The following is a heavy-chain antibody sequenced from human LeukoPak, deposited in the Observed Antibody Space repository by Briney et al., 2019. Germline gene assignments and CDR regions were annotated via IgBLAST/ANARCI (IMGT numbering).Heavy chain of an antibody. V-gene: IGHV4-39*01. D-gene: IGHD3-10*01. Sequence: SETLSLTCTVSGGSISSSSYYWGWIRQPPGKGLEWIGCIYYSGSTYYNPSLKSRVTISVDTSKNQFSLKLSSVTAADTAVYYCARQLPTMVRGDVDWFDPWGQGTLVTVSS. CDR1: GGSISSSSYY. CDR3: ARQLPTMVRGDVDWFDP. J-gene: IGHJ5*02. CDR2: IYYSGST.